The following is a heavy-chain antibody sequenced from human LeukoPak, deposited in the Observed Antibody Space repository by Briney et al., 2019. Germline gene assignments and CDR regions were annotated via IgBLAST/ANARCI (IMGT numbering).Heavy chain of an antibody. Sequence: ASVKVSCKASGYTFTGYYMHWVRQAPGQGLEWMGWINPNSGGTNYAQKFQGRVTMTRDTSISTAYMELSRLRSDDTAVYYRARMRSSRRWFDPWGQGTLVTVSS. D-gene: IGHD6-6*01. J-gene: IGHJ5*02. CDR1: GYTFTGYY. CDR2: INPNSGGT. CDR3: ARMRSSRRWFDP. V-gene: IGHV1-2*02.